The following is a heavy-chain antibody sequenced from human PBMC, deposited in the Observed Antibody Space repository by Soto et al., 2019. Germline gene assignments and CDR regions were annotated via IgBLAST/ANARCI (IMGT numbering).Heavy chain of an antibody. Sequence: GGSLRLSCAASGFTFSDYYMSWIRQAPGKGLEWVSYISNSYTYTKYADSVKGRFTISRDNAKNSLYLQMNSLTAEDTAVYFCARDSRSSRWVIEYWGQGTPVTVSS. CDR3: ARDSRSSRWVIEY. CDR2: ISNSYTYT. J-gene: IGHJ4*02. D-gene: IGHD1-26*01. CDR1: GFTFSDYY. V-gene: IGHV3-11*06.